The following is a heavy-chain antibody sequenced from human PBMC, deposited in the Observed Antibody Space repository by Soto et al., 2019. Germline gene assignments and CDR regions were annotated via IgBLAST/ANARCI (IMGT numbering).Heavy chain of an antibody. CDR2: ISTYNGDT. Sequence: ASVKVSCKASGYTFTKSGISWVRQAPGQGLEWMGWISTYNGDTNYAQTFQGRVTMTTDTSTSTVHMEVRSLRSDDTAVYYCAREGVAPYYYYGMDVWGQGTPVTVSS. CDR3: AREGVAPYYYYGMDV. J-gene: IGHJ6*02. V-gene: IGHV1-18*01. D-gene: IGHD5-12*01. CDR1: GYTFTKSG.